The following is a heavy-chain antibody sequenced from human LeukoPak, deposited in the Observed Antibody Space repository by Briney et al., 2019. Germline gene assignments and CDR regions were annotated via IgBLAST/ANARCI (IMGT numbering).Heavy chain of an antibody. CDR2: ISYDGSNK. J-gene: IGHJ4*02. CDR3: AKSRGLRYFDWLSSPFDY. V-gene: IGHV3-30*18. Sequence: PGGSLRLSCAASGFTFGSYGMHWVRQAPGKGLEWVAVISYDGSNKYYADSVKGRFTISRDNSKNTLYLQMNSLRAEDTAVYYCAKSRGLRYFDWLSSPFDYWGQGTLVTVSS. CDR1: GFTFGSYG. D-gene: IGHD3-9*01.